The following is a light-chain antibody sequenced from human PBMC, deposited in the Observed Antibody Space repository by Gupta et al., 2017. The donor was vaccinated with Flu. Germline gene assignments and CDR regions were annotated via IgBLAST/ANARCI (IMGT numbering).Light chain of an antibody. V-gene: IGKV1-8*01. Sequence: PSSFCESRGDRVTITGRARQDMINYLAWYQQKPGKAPNLLIYAASTVKSGVPSRFSGSGSGTDFTLNISSLQSEDFAIYYCQQYVSSPRTFGRGTKVEIK. CDR2: AAS. J-gene: IGKJ4*01. CDR3: QQYVSSPRT. CDR1: QDMINY.